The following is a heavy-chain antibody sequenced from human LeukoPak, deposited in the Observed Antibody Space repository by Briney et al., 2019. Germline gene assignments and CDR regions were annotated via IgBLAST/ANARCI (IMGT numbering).Heavy chain of an antibody. J-gene: IGHJ4*02. Sequence: GGSLRLSCAASGFTFSSYEMNWVRQAPGKGLEGVSYISSSGSTIYYADSVKGRFTISRDNAKNSLYLQMNSLRAEDTAVYYCARWIGYDSSGYYYVFDYWGQGTLVTVSS. CDR3: ARWIGYDSSGYYYVFDY. CDR2: ISSSGSTI. CDR1: GFTFSSYE. D-gene: IGHD3-22*01. V-gene: IGHV3-48*03.